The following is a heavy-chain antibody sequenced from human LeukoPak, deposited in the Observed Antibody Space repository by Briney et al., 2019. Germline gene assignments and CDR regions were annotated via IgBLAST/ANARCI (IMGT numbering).Heavy chain of an antibody. CDR2: MYLRGTT. CDR1: GGSITSVNL. Sequence: SETLSLTCAVSGGSITSVNLWAWVRQPPGKGLEWVGEMYLRGTTTCNPSLRGRATISLDRSKNQVSLSVNSVTAADTALYYCAGLVGRYSNGMYYYFDYWGQGILVTVSS. D-gene: IGHD1-26*01. J-gene: IGHJ4*02. V-gene: IGHV4-4*02. CDR3: AGLVGRYSNGMYYYFDY.